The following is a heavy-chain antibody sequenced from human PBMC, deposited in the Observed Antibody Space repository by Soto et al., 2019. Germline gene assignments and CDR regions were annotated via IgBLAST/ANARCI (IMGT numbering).Heavy chain of an antibody. V-gene: IGHV4-4*02. CDR3: ARARATIAAAAIFDC. J-gene: IGHJ4*02. CDR2: VYRTGST. CDR1: GGYISTSNW. Sequence: SETLSLTCAVSGGYISTSNWWSWVRQPPGKGLEWIGEVYRTGSTNYNPSLESRLTISVDKSKNQFSLKLTSVTAADTAVYYCARARATIAAAAIFDCWGQGTLVTVPQ. D-gene: IGHD6-13*01.